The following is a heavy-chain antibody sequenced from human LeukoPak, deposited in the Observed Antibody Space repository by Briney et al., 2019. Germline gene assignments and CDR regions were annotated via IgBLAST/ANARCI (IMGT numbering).Heavy chain of an antibody. CDR1: GGXISSSSYY. CDR3: ARQFYYDSGGSHY. Sequence: SETLSLTCTVSGGXISSSSYYWGWIRQPPGKRLEWIGSIFYSGSTYYNPSLESRVTISVDTSKNQFSLKLSSATAADTAVYYCARQFYYDSGGSHYWGQGTLVTVSS. D-gene: IGHD3-22*01. CDR2: IFYSGST. V-gene: IGHV4-39*01. J-gene: IGHJ4*02.